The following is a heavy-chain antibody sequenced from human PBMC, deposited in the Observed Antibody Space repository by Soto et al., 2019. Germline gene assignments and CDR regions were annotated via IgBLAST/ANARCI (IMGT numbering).Heavy chain of an antibody. CDR2: INPNSGGT. J-gene: IGHJ3*02. Sequence: QVQLVQSGAEVKKPGASVKVSCKASGYTFTGYYMHWVRQAPGQGLEWMGWINPNSGGTNYAQKFKGRVTMTRDTSISKADMELSRLRADDKAVYYCASDFGATTLGDAFDIWGQGTMVTVSS. CDR3: ASDFGATTLGDAFDI. V-gene: IGHV1-2*02. D-gene: IGHD1-26*01. CDR1: GYTFTGYY.